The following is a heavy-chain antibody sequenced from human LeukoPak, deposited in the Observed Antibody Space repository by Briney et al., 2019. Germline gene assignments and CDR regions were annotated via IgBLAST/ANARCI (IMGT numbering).Heavy chain of an antibody. D-gene: IGHD4-17*01. CDR3: ARHRAGLSTVTIPYHFDY. J-gene: IGHJ4*02. CDR2: MYYIGRT. V-gene: IGHV4-39*01. Sequence: SETLSLTCAVSGGSIGSDGYYWGWIRQSPGKGLEWIGSMYYIGRTYSNPSLKSRLTLSVDRSKNQFSLKLRSVTAADTARYYCARHRAGLSTVTIPYHFDYWGQGTLVTVSS. CDR1: GGSIGSDGYY.